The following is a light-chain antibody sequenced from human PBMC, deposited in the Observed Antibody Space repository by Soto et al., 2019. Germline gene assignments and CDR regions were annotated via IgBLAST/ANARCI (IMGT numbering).Light chain of an antibody. CDR1: SSDVV. J-gene: IGLJ3*02. CDR2: YVT. Sequence: QSALTQPRSVSGSPGQSVTISCIGTSSDVVSWYQQHPDKAPKLIIYYVTQRPSGVPDRFSASKSGNTASPTISGLQAEDEADYYCCSSAGGFTWVFGGGTKLTVL. V-gene: IGLV2-11*01. CDR3: CSSAGGFTWV.